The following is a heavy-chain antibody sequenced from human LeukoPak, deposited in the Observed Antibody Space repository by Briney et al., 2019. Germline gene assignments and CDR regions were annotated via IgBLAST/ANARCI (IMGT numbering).Heavy chain of an antibody. D-gene: IGHD1-14*01. CDR3: ARRNRAYWYFDL. V-gene: IGHV1-8*01. CDR2: MNPHSGQS. J-gene: IGHJ2*01. CDR1: GNTFTSFD. Sequence: GASVKVSCTASGNTFTSFDVNCVRQASGQGLEWMGWMNPHSGQSGFVQKFQGRVTLTRNTSISTAYLELTSLRSEDSAIYYCARRNRAYWYFDLWGRGTTVTVSS.